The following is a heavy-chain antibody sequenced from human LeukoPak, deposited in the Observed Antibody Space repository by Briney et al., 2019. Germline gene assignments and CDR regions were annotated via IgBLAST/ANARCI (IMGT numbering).Heavy chain of an antibody. V-gene: IGHV3-7*03. J-gene: IGHJ2*01. D-gene: IGHD5-18*01. CDR2: IKQDGSEK. Sequence: PGGSLRLSCAASGFTFSSYWMSWVRQAPGKGLEWVANIKQDGSEKYYVDSVKGRFTISRDNAKNSLYLQMNSLRAEDMALYYCAKGTAMVLGWYFDLWGRGTLVTVSS. CDR1: GFTFSSYW. CDR3: AKGTAMVLGWYFDL.